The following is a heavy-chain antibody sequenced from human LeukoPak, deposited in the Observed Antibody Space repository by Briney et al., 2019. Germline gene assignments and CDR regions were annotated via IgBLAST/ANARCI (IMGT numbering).Heavy chain of an antibody. CDR3: ARDPIFWVDY. Sequence: GGSLRLSCAAYGFTFSIYSMNWVRQAPGKGLEWVSSISSSSTYIYYGDSVKGRFTISRDNAKNSLYLQMNSLRAEDTAVYYCARDPIFWVDYWGQGTLVTVSS. D-gene: IGHD3-9*01. CDR1: GFTFSIYS. J-gene: IGHJ4*02. V-gene: IGHV3-21*01. CDR2: ISSSSTYI.